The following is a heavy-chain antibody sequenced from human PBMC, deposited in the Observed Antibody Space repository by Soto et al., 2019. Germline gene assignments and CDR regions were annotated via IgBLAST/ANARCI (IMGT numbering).Heavy chain of an antibody. CDR1: GGSISSGGYY. CDR2: IYNSGST. V-gene: IGHV4-31*03. CDR3: ARDPAP. J-gene: IGHJ5*02. Sequence: QVQLQESGPGLVKPSQTLSLTCTVSGGSISSGGYYWSWNRQHPGKGLEWSGYIYNSGSTYYNPSLKCRVTISAATSTNQFYLKLSSVTAADTAVYYCARDPAPWGQGTLVTVSS.